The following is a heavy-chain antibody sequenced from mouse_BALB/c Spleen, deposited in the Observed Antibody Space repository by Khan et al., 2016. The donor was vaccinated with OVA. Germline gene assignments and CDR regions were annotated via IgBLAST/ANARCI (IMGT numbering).Heavy chain of an antibody. J-gene: IGHJ4*01. CDR3: ARDYYGSPYAMDY. V-gene: IGHV1-77*01. D-gene: IGHD1-1*01. Sequence: VQLQESGPELVKPGASVKMSCKASGYTFTDYVISWVKQRTGQGLEWIGEIYPGSGSTYYNEKFKGKATLTADKSSNTAYMQLSSLTSEDSAVYFCARDYYGSPYAMDYWGQGTSVTVSS. CDR2: IYPGSGST. CDR1: GYTFTDYV.